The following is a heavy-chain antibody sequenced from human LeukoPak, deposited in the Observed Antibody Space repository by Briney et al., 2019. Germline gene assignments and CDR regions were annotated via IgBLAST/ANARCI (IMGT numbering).Heavy chain of an antibody. J-gene: IGHJ6*02. V-gene: IGHV1-58*02. Sequence: SVKVSCKASGFTFTSSAMQWVRQARGQRLEWIGWIVVGSGNTNYAQKFQERVTITRDMSTSTAYMELSSLRSEDTAVYYCAADRITMIVADYYGMDVWGQGTTVTVS. CDR2: IVVGSGNT. CDR1: GFTFTSSA. D-gene: IGHD3-22*01. CDR3: AADRITMIVADYYGMDV.